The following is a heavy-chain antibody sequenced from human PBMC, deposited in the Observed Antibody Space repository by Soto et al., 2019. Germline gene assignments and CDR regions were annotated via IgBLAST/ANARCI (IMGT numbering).Heavy chain of an antibody. CDR3: ARQIYDSGTGPNFQYYFDS. J-gene: IGHJ4*02. D-gene: IGHD6-13*01. V-gene: IGHV5-10-1*01. CDR1: GYSSAGYW. CDR2: IDPSDSQT. Sequence: PGESLKISCKGSGYSSAGYWITWVRQKPGKGLEWMGRIDPSDSQTYYSPSFRGHVTISVTKSITTVFLQWSSLRASDTAMYYCARQIYDSGTGPNFQYYFDSWGQGTPVTVSS.